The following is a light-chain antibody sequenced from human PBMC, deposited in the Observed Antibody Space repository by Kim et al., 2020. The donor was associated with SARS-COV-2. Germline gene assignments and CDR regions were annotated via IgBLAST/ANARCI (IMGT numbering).Light chain of an antibody. Sequence: SYELTQPPSLSVSTGQTATITCSAEVLSKQFVSWLQQKPGQAPVVLVYKDTKSPSGIPERFSASSSGTTVTLTISPVQAEDEADYHCLSPDSTNSFWTFGRGTKVTVL. CDR3: LSPDSTNSFWT. V-gene: IGLV3-25*03. J-gene: IGLJ6*01. CDR2: KDT. CDR1: VLSKQF.